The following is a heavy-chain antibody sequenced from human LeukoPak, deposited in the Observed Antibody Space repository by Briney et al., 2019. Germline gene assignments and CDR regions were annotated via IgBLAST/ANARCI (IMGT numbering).Heavy chain of an antibody. J-gene: IGHJ3*02. CDR1: RFDFSTSG. D-gene: IGHD3-22*01. CDR2: IWYDGSND. CDR3: ARGINSGYFYVVAAFDI. Sequence: PGRSLRLSCAASRFDFSTSGMHWVRQAPGKGLEWVGVIWYDGSNDYYADSVKGRFTISRDNSKKTLYLQMNSLRAEDTAVYYCARGINSGYFYVVAAFDIWGRGTMVTVSS. V-gene: IGHV3-33*01.